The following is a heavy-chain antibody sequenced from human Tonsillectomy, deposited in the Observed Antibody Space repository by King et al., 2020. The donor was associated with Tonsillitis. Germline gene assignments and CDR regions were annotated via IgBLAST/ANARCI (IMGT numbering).Heavy chain of an antibody. V-gene: IGHV3-11*06. CDR2: ISSSSSYT. Sequence: VQLVESGGGLVKPGGSLRLSCAASGFTFSDYYMSWIRQAPGKGLEWVSYISSSSSYTNYADSVKGRFTISRDNAKNSLYLQMNSLRAEDTAVYYCARPTGTTLREAFYIWGQGTMVTVSS. CDR3: ARPTGTTLREAFYI. D-gene: IGHD4-17*01. CDR1: GFTFSDYY. J-gene: IGHJ3*02.